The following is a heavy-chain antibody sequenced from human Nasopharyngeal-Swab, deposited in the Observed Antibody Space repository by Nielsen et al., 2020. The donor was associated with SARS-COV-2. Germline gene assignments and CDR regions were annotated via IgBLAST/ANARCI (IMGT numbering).Heavy chain of an antibody. CDR3: ARDLVGLGYY. D-gene: IGHD2-2*01. CDR2: INTNTGNP. V-gene: IGHV7-4-1*02. Sequence: ASVKVSCKASGYTFTNYAMNWVRQAPGQGLEWMGWINTNTGNPMCAQGFTGRFVFSLDTSVSTAYLQISSLKAEDTAVYYCARDLVGLGYYWGQGTLVTVSS. CDR1: GYTFTNYA. J-gene: IGHJ4*02.